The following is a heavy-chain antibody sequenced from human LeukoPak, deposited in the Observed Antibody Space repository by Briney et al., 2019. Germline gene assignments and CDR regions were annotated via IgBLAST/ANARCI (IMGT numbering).Heavy chain of an antibody. J-gene: IGHJ3*02. CDR3: ARVRGSYYAFDI. D-gene: IGHD1-26*01. V-gene: IGHV4-61*05. CDR2: IYYSGST. CDR1: GGSISSSSYY. Sequence: NSSETLSLTCTVSGGSISSSSYYWGWVRQPPGKGLEWIGYIYYSGSTNYNPSLKSRVTISVGTSKNQFSLKLSSVTAADTAVYYCARVRGSYYAFDIWGQGTMVTVSS.